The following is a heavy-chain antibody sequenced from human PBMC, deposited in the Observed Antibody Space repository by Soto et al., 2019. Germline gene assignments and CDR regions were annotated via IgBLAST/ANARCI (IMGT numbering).Heavy chain of an antibody. J-gene: IGHJ4*02. CDR3: ARRGSGSYSDY. D-gene: IGHD3-10*01. V-gene: IGHV4-4*02. CDR2: IYHSGST. CDR1: GGSISSSNW. Sequence: SETLSLTCAVSGGSISSSNWWSWVRQPPGKGLEWIGEIYHSGSTNYNPSLKSQVTISVDKSKNQFSLKLSSVTAADTAVYYCARRGSGSYSDYWGQGTLVTVSS.